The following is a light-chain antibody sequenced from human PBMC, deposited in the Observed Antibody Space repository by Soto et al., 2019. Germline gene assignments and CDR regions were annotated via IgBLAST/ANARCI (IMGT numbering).Light chain of an antibody. V-gene: IGLV2-14*01. CDR1: SSDVGGYNY. Sequence: QSALTQPASVYGSPGQSITISCTGTSSDVGGYNYVSWYQQHPGKAPKLMIYDVSNRPSGVSNRFSGSKSGNTASLTISGLQAEDEADYYCRSYTSSSTLGVFGTGTKVTVL. J-gene: IGLJ1*01. CDR3: RSYTSSSTLGV. CDR2: DVS.